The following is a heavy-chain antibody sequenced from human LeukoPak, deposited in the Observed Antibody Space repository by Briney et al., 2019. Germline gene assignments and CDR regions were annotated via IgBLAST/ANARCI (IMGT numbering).Heavy chain of an antibody. CDR3: AKTSVGEGRIIGSGYFDN. CDR1: GFTFSTYA. J-gene: IGHJ4*02. V-gene: IGHV3-23*01. CDR2: ISGSTGST. D-gene: IGHD2-15*01. Sequence: GGSLRLSCAASGFTFSTYAMSWVRQASGRGLEWVSAISGSTGSTYYADSVKGRFTISRDNSRNTLYLQMNSLRAEDTALYYCAKTSVGEGRIIGSGYFDNWGQGTLVTVSS.